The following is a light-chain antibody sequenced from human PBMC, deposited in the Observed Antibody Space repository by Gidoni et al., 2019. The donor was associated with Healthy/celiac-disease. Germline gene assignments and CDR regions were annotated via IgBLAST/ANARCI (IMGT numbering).Light chain of an antibody. CDR3: QQLNSYPRT. J-gene: IGKJ1*01. CDR1: QRISSY. CDR2: AAS. Sequence: DIQLTQSPSFLSASVGDRVTITCRASQRISSYLAWYQQKPGKAPKLLIYAASTLQSGVPSRFGGSGSGTEFPLTISILQPEYFATYCCQQLNSYPRTFGQGTKVEIK. V-gene: IGKV1-9*01.